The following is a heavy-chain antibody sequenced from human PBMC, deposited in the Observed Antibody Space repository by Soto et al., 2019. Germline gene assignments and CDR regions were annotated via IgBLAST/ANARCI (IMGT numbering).Heavy chain of an antibody. CDR2: IYYSGST. D-gene: IGHD2-2*01. CDR3: ARGLGYCSSTSCLAGSWFDP. CDR1: GGSISSGGYY. J-gene: IGHJ5*02. Sequence: SETLSLTCTVSGGSISSGGYYWSWIRQHPGKGLEWIGYIYYSGSTYYNPSLKSRVTISVDTSKNQFSLKLSSVTAADTAVYYCARGLGYCSSTSCLAGSWFDPWGQGTLVTVSS. V-gene: IGHV4-31*03.